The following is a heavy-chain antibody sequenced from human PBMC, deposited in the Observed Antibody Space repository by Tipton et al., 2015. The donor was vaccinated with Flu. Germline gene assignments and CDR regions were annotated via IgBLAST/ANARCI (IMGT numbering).Heavy chain of an antibody. V-gene: IGHV4-39*07. J-gene: IGHJ4*02. D-gene: IGHD6-19*01. CDR3: ARRGGMYSSGVGFDY. CDR1: GGSISSSSYY. CDR2: IYYSGST. Sequence: TLSLTCTVSGGSISSSSYYWGWIRQPPGKGLEWIGSIYYSGSTYYNPSHKSRVTISVDTSKNQFSLKLSSVTAADTAVYYCARRGGMYSSGVGFDYWGQGTLVTVSS.